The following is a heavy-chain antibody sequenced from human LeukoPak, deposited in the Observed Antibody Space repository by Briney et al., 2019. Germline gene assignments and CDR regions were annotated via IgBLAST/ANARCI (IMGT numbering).Heavy chain of an antibody. V-gene: IGHV4-59*11. CDR2: IYYSGST. J-gene: IGHJ6*04. CDR1: AGSISSHY. CDR3: ARRAEMIDV. D-gene: IGHD3-22*01. Sequence: SETLSLTCTVSAGSISSHYWSWIRQPPGKGLEWIGYIYYSGSTNYNPSLKSRVTISVDTSKNQFSLKLSSVTAADTAVYYCARRAEMIDVWGKGTTVTVSS.